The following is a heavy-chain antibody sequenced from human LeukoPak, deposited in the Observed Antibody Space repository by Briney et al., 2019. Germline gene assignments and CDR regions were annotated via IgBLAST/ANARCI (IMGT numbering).Heavy chain of an antibody. CDR1: GGSISSYY. CDR3: ARHSFEQQLPTGLYWFDP. J-gene: IGHJ5*02. Sequence: PSETLSLTCTVSGGSISSYYWSWIRQPPGKGLEWIGYIYTSGSTNYNPSLKSRVTISVETSKNQFSLKLSSVTAADTAVYYCARHSFEQQLPTGLYWFDPWGQGTLVTVSS. D-gene: IGHD6-13*01. V-gene: IGHV4-4*09. CDR2: IYTSGST.